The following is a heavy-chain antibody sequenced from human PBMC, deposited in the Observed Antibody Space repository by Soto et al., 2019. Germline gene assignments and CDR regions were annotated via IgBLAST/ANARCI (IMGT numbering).Heavy chain of an antibody. CDR1: GGSISSSNW. D-gene: IGHD5-12*01. V-gene: IGHV4-4*02. Sequence: SETLSLTCAVSGGSISSSNWWSWVRQPPGKGLECIGEIYHSGSTNYNPSLKSRVTISVDTSKNQFCLKLCSVTAADTAVYYWAREWRARHHIYYYDGMDECGQGTTVTVAS. J-gene: IGHJ6*01. CDR3: AREWRARHHIYYYDGMDE. CDR2: IYHSGST.